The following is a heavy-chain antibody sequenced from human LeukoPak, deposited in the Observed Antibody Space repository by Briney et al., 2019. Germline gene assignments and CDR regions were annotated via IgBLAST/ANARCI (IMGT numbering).Heavy chain of an antibody. Sequence: GGSLRLSCAVSGFIFSSYAMSWVRQAPGKGLEWVSLSTGSDTKYYADSVKGRFSISRDNSKNTLYLQMTSLIAEDTALYYCAKGGHCSGGSCYSSLDSWGQGTLVTVSS. CDR1: GFIFSSYA. CDR2: STGSDTK. CDR3: AKGGHCSGGSCYSSLDS. J-gene: IGHJ4*02. D-gene: IGHD2-15*01. V-gene: IGHV3-23*01.